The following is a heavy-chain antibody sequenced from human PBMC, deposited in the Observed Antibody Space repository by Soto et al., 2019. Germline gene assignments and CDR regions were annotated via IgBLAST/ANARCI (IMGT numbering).Heavy chain of an antibody. J-gene: IGHJ4*02. CDR3: ARSRLQGDF. D-gene: IGHD2-21*01. CDR1: GYTFIHYY. Sequence: QVQLVQSGAEVKKPGASVKVSCKASGYTFIHYYIHWVRQAPGQGLEWMAIINPNGGSTNYAQKFRGRVTVTSDTSTTTVSMELNSLGSDDTAVYFCARSRLQGDFWGQGTLVTVSP. CDR2: INPNGGST. V-gene: IGHV1-46*01.